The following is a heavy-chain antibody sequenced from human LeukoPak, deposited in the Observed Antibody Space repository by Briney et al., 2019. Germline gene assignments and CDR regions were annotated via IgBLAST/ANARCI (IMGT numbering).Heavy chain of an antibody. J-gene: IGHJ5*02. Sequence: PGGSLRLSCAASELTFTNYAMSWVRQAPGKGLEWVSAISGSGDSTWYADSVKGRFTISRDKSKNTLYLQMNSLRAEDTAVHYCAKRRFSWFDPWGQGTLVTVSS. CDR3: AKRRFSWFDP. CDR1: ELTFTNYA. CDR2: ISGSGDST. V-gene: IGHV3-23*01. D-gene: IGHD3-16*01.